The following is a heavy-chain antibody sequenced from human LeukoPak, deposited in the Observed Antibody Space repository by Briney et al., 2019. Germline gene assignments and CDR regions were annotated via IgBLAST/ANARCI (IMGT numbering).Heavy chain of an antibody. V-gene: IGHV4-61*05. Sequence: SETLSLTCSVSGGSISSSSYYWSWIRQPPGKGLEWIGYIYYSGSTNYNPSLKSRVTVSVDTSKNQFSLKLSSVTAADTAVYYCARHVQDTAMVTPLYYFDYWGQGTLVTVSS. J-gene: IGHJ4*02. CDR1: GGSISSSSYY. CDR3: ARHVQDTAMVTPLYYFDY. D-gene: IGHD5-18*01. CDR2: IYYSGST.